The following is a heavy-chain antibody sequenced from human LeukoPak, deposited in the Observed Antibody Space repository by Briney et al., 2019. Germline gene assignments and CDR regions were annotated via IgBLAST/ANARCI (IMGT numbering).Heavy chain of an antibody. CDR3: ARVGIVLVTGSNWVDP. D-gene: IGHD3-22*01. Sequence: SETLSLTCAVSGGSISSRNWWSWVRQPPGKGLEWIGEIYHSGSTNYNPSLKTRVTISVDKSKNQFSLKFNSVTAADTAVYYCARVGIVLVTGSNWVDPWGQGTLVTVSS. CDR1: GGSISSRNW. J-gene: IGHJ5*02. CDR2: IYHSGST. V-gene: IGHV4-4*02.